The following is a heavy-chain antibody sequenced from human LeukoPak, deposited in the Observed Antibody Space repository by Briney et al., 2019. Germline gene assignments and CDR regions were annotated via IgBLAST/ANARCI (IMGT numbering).Heavy chain of an antibody. V-gene: IGHV3-49*04. CDR1: GFTFGDYA. D-gene: IGHD4-11*01. CDR2: IRSKAYGGTI. J-gene: IGHJ6*02. CDR3: TRHGGVRKRYDNSNCYYYYGMDV. Sequence: GRSLRLSCTASGFTFGDYAMSWVRQAPGKGLEWVGFIRSKAYGGTIEYAASVEGRLTISRDDSKSIAYLEMNSLKTEDTAVYYCTRHGGVRKRYDNSNCYYYYGMDVWGQGTTVTVSS.